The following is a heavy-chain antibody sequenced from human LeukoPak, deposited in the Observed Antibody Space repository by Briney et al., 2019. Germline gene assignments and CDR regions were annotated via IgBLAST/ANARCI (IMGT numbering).Heavy chain of an antibody. CDR3: ARAADHCGGDCYSGVYYYYMDV. D-gene: IGHD2-21*01. CDR2: IIPIFGTA. CDR1: GGTSSSYA. Sequence: GASVKVSCKASGGTSSSYAISWVRQAPGQGLEWMGGIIPIFGTANYAQKFQGRVTITADESTSTACMELSSLRSEDTAVYYCARAADHCGGDCYSGVYYYYMDVWGKGTTVTVSS. V-gene: IGHV1-69*13. J-gene: IGHJ6*03.